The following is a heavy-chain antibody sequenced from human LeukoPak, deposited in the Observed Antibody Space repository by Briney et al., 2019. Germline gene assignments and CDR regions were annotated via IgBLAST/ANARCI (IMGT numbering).Heavy chain of an antibody. CDR1: GGSISSYY. J-gene: IGHJ3*02. Sequence: SETLSLTCTVSGGSISSYYWSWIRQPPGKGLEWIGYIYYSGSTNYNPSLKSRVTISVDTSKNQFSLKLSSVTAADTAVYYCARHAWGDYGRAPDAFDIWGQGTMVTVSS. D-gene: IGHD4-17*01. CDR2: IYYSGST. CDR3: ARHAWGDYGRAPDAFDI. V-gene: IGHV4-59*08.